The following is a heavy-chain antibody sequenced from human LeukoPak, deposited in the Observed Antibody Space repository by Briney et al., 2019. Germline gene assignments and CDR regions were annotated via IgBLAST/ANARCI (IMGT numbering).Heavy chain of an antibody. Sequence: PGGSLRLSCAASGFTFSSYSMNWVRQAPGKGLEWIGRMYSSGSTSYNPSLKSRVTMSVDTSKNQFSLKLSSVTAADTAVYYCARGGPLADYWGQGTLVTVSS. CDR3: ARGGPLADY. J-gene: IGHJ4*02. CDR2: MYSSGST. V-gene: IGHV4-4*07. CDR1: GFTFSSYS.